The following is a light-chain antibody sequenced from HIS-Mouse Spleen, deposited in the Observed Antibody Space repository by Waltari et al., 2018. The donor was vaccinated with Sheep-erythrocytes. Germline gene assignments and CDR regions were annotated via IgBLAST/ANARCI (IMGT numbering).Light chain of an antibody. CDR2: AAS. Sequence: IQMTQSPSSLSASVGDRVTITCRESQSISSYLNWYQQKPGKAPKLLIYAASSLQSGVPSRFSGSGSGTDFTLTISSLQPEDFATYYCLQDYNYPYTFGQGTKLEIK. CDR1: QSISSY. CDR3: LQDYNYPYT. V-gene: IGKV1-6*01. J-gene: IGKJ2*01.